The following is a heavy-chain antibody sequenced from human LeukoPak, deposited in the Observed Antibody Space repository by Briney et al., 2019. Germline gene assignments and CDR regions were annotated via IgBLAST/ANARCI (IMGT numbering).Heavy chain of an antibody. CDR3: ARDYN. CDR1: GFTVSSIY. J-gene: IGHJ4*02. V-gene: IGHV3-66*01. Sequence: GGSLRLSCAASGFTVSSIYMSWVRQAPGKGLEWVSLIYSGDTTYYADSVKGRFTFSGDDSKDTLYLQMNSLRAEDTAVYYCARDYNWGQGTLVTVSS. CDR2: IYSGDTT.